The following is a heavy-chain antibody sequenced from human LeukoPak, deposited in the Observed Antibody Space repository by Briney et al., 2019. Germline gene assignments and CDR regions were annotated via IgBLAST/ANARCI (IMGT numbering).Heavy chain of an antibody. V-gene: IGHV3-30*02. D-gene: IGHD3-22*01. Sequence: GGSLRLSCAASGFAFSSYGIHWVRQAPGKGLEWVAFIRYDGSNKYYADSVKGRFTISRDNSKNTVYLQMNSLRAEDTAVYYCVRDWGYDSSGYWQKYFDTWGQGTLVTVFS. CDR2: IRYDGSNK. J-gene: IGHJ4*02. CDR3: VRDWGYDSSGYWQKYFDT. CDR1: GFAFSSYG.